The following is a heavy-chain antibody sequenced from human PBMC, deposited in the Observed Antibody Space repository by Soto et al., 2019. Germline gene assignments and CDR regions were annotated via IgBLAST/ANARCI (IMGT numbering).Heavy chain of an antibody. Sequence: EVPLVESGGGLVQPGGSLRLSCAASGFTVSSNYMSWVRQAPGKGLEWVSVIYSGGSTYYADSVKGRFTISRDNSKNTLYLQMNSLRAEDTAVYYCARDSGYYPRGYWGQGTLVTVSS. CDR3: ARDSGYYPRGY. D-gene: IGHD3-22*01. J-gene: IGHJ4*02. CDR2: IYSGGST. CDR1: GFTVSSNY. V-gene: IGHV3-66*01.